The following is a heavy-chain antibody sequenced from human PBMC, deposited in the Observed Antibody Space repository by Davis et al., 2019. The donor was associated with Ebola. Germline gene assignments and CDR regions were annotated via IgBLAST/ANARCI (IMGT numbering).Heavy chain of an antibody. J-gene: IGHJ5*02. CDR1: GGSVSSGSYY. CDR3: ARNWSPYNWFDP. CDR2: IYYSGST. Sequence: GSLRLSCTVSGGSVSSGSYYWGWIRQPPGKGLEWIGRIYYSGSTYYNPSLKSRVTISVDTSKNQFSLKLSSVTAADTAVYYCARNWSPYNWFDPWGQGTLVTVSS. D-gene: IGHD1-1*01. V-gene: IGHV4-39*01.